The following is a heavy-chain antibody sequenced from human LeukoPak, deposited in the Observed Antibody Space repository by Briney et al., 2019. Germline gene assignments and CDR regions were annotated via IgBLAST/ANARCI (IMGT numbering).Heavy chain of an antibody. D-gene: IGHD3-3*01. CDR3: ARDRWYYDFWSGYLNWFDP. Sequence: GASVKVSCKASGYTFTSYDINWVRQATGQGLEWMGWMNPNSNNTGYAQKFQGRVTITMDTSISTAYMELRSLRSDDTAVYYCARDRWYYDFWSGYLNWFDPWGQGTLVTVSS. CDR1: GYTFTSYD. V-gene: IGHV1-8*03. CDR2: MNPNSNNT. J-gene: IGHJ5*02.